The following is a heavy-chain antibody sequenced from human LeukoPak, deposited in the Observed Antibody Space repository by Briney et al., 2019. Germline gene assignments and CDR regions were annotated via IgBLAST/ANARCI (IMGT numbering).Heavy chain of an antibody. Sequence: GGSLRLSCAASGFTVSSNHMSWVRQAPGKGLEWVSVIYSGGSTDYADSVKGRFTISRDNLKNTLYPQMNSLRAEDTAVYYCARGPAGYNWGQGTLVTFSS. CDR3: ARGPAGYN. CDR1: GFTVSSNH. V-gene: IGHV3-53*01. D-gene: IGHD1-1*01. CDR2: IYSGGST. J-gene: IGHJ4*02.